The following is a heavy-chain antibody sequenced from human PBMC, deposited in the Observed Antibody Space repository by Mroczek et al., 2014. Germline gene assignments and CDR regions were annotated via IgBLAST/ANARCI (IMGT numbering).Heavy chain of an antibody. CDR1: GGSISSGGYY. D-gene: IGHD3-3*01. J-gene: IGHJ3*02. CDR3: ARAPGPSDDFWSGYRMNDAFDI. V-gene: IGHV4-31*03. Sequence: QVQLQESGPGLVKPSQTLSLTCTVSGGSISSGGYYWSWIRQHPGKGLEWIGYIYYSGSTYYNPSLKSRVTISVDTSKNQFSLKLSSVTAADTAVYYCARAPGPSDDFWSGYRMNDAFDIWGQGTMVTVSS. CDR2: IYYSGST.